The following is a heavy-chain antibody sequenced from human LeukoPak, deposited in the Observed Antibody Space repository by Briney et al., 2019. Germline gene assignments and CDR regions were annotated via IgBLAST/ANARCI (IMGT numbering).Heavy chain of an antibody. CDR2: ITSSSSTI. Sequence: GGSLRLSCAASGFTFSSYSMNWVRQAPGKGLEWVSYITSSSSTIYYADSVKGRFIISRDNANNSLYLQMNSLRAEATAVYYCARDGITIFGVASAFDYWGQGTLVTVSS. V-gene: IGHV3-48*01. CDR3: ARDGITIFGVASAFDY. CDR1: GFTFSSYS. J-gene: IGHJ4*02. D-gene: IGHD3-3*01.